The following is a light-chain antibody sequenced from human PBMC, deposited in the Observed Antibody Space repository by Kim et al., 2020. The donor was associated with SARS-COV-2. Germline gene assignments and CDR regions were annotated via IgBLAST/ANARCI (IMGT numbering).Light chain of an antibody. CDR3: SSYISSSTSVV. Sequence: SINIAWTGTSSDIGYYNGVSWYQQPPGTAPNLMIYEVSNRPSGVPDRFSGSKSGNTASLTISGLQTEDEADYYCSSYISSSTSVVFGGGTQLTVL. J-gene: IGLJ2*01. V-gene: IGLV2-18*02. CDR1: SSDIGYYNG. CDR2: EVS.